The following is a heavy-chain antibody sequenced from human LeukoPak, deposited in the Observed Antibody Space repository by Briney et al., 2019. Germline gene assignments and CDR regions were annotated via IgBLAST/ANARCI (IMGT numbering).Heavy chain of an antibody. J-gene: IGHJ3*01. V-gene: IGHV3-53*01. Sequence: GGSLRLSCAASGFTFSSNYMRWVRQAPGKGLEWVSVIYSGGITSYADSVKGRFAISRYNTKNTLYPQMNSLRAEDTAVYYSARGGDIVGATRSAFDFWGQGTMVTVSS. CDR3: ARGGDIVGATRSAFDF. CDR2: IYSGGIT. CDR1: GFTFSSNY. D-gene: IGHD1-26*01.